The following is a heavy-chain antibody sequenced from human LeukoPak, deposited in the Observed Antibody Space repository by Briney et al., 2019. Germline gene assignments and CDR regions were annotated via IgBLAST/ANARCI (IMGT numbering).Heavy chain of an antibody. Sequence: GGSLRLSCVASGFTFRNYWMSWVRQAPGKGLEWVANIKQDGSEKYYADSVKGRFTISRDDTENSVYLQMNNLRAEDTAVYYCARDGIDYWGQGTLVTVSS. D-gene: IGHD1-26*01. CDR3: ARDGIDY. V-gene: IGHV3-7*04. CDR1: GFTFRNYW. CDR2: IKQDGSEK. J-gene: IGHJ4*02.